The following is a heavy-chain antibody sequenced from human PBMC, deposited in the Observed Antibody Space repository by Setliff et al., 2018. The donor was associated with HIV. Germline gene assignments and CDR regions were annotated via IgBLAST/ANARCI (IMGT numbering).Heavy chain of an antibody. Sequence: SETLSLTCSVSGGSILSGGYYWSWIRQPPGKGLEWIGSIYYSGSTYYNPSLKSRVTISVDTSKNQFSLKLSSVTAADTAVYYCACGAAAGTDYYYYYYMDVWGKGTTVTVSS. J-gene: IGHJ6*03. CDR1: GGSILSGGYY. CDR3: ACGAAAGTDYYYYYYMDV. CDR2: IYYSGST. V-gene: IGHV4-39*01. D-gene: IGHD6-13*01.